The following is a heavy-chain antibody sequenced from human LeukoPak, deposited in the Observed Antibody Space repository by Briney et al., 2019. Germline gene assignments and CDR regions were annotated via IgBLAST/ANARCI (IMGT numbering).Heavy chain of an antibody. CDR2: IIPIFGTA. Sequence: SVKVSCKASGGTFSSYAISWVRQAPGQGLEWMGGIIPIFGTANYAQKFQGRVTITADESTSTAYMELSSLRSEDTAVYYCASAADPEDYYDIDDAFDIWGQGTMVTVSS. V-gene: IGHV1-69*13. D-gene: IGHD3-22*01. J-gene: IGHJ3*02. CDR3: ASAADPEDYYDIDDAFDI. CDR1: GGTFSSYA.